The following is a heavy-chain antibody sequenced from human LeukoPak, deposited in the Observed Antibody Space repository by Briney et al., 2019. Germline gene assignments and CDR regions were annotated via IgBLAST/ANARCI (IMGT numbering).Heavy chain of an antibody. J-gene: IGHJ4*02. D-gene: IGHD6-13*01. CDR1: GGSISSSSHY. Sequence: SETLSLTCTVSGGSISSSSHYWGWIRQPPGKGLEWIGSIYYSGSTYYNPSLKSRVTISVDTSKNQFSLKLSSVTAADTAVYYCAGQQLQTIAAASGYFDYWGQGTLVTVSS. V-gene: IGHV4-39*01. CDR2: IYYSGST. CDR3: AGQQLQTIAAASGYFDY.